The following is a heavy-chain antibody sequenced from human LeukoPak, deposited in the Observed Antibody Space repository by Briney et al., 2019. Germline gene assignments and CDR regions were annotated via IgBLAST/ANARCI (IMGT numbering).Heavy chain of an antibody. D-gene: IGHD6-19*01. CDR1: GGSISSVGYN. J-gene: IGHJ4*02. V-gene: IGHV4-39*01. CDR3: ARMMDSSGDFDY. CDR2: ISYIGRT. Sequence: PPETLSLTCTVSGGSISSVGYNWGWIRQPPGKGLEWIGSISYIGRTYYKPSLKSRVTISVDTSNNQFSLKLTSVTAADKGVYYCARMMDSSGDFDYWGQGTLVTVSS.